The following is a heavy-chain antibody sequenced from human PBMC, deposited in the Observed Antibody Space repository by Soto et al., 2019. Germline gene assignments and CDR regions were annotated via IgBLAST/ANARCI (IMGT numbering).Heavy chain of an antibody. CDR1: GGSFSGYY. J-gene: IGHJ4*02. Sequence: SETLSLTCAVYGGSFSGYYWTWIRQPPGTGLEWIGEINHSGSTNYNPSLKSRVTISVDTSKNQFSLKLTSVAAADTAVYYCARDKITGLFDYWGQGTLVTSPQ. V-gene: IGHV4-34*01. CDR3: ARDKITGLFDY. D-gene: IGHD2-8*02. CDR2: INHSGST.